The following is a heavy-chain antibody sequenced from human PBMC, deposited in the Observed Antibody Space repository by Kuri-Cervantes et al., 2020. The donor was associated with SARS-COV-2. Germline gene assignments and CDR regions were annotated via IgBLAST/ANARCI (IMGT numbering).Heavy chain of an antibody. CDR3: VRGLAEGDY. CDR2: ISSSSDTI. Sequence: GESLKISCAASGFTFSSSGINWVRQAPGKGLEWISFISSSSDTIYYAGSVKGRFTISRDNAKNSLHLHMSSLSTEDTAVYYCVRGLAEGDYWGQGTLVTVSS. CDR1: GFTFSSSG. J-gene: IGHJ4*02. V-gene: IGHV3-48*01.